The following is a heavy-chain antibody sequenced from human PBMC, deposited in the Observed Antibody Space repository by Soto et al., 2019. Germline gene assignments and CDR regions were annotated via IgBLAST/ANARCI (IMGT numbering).Heavy chain of an antibody. CDR3: ASQKGYCISTSCPAE. J-gene: IGHJ4*02. Sequence: PGGSLRLSCVASGFTFTGYAISWVRQAPGKGLEWVSSISSSSNYKYYADSVKGRFTISRDNANNLLYLQMNSLRAEDTAVYYCASQKGYCISTSCPAEWGQGTLVTVSS. CDR1: GFTFTGYA. D-gene: IGHD2-2*01. V-gene: IGHV3-21*01. CDR2: ISSSSNYK.